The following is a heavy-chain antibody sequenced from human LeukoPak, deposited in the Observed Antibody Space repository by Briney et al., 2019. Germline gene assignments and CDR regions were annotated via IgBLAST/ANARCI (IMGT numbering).Heavy chain of an antibody. CDR2: LYSSDNT. CDR1: FSVSSNY. V-gene: IGHV3-53*01. D-gene: IGHD1-26*01. Sequence: GGSLRLSCTATFSVSSNYMMWVRQAPGKGLEWVTVLYSSDNTYYADSVKGRFTISRDTSKNTVYLQMNGLRAEDTAVYYCVRPLVVGATNYDFWGQGTLVTVSS. J-gene: IGHJ4*02. CDR3: VRPLVVGATNYDF.